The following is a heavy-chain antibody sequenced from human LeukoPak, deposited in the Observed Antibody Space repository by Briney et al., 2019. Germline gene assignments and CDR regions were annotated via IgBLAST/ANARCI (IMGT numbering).Heavy chain of an antibody. Sequence: SVKVSCKASGGTFSSYAISWVRQAPGQGLEWMGGIIPIFGTANYAQKFQGRVTITADESTSTAYMELSSLRSGDTAVYYCARDAPYSGSAHDAIDIWGQGTMVTVSS. J-gene: IGHJ3*02. V-gene: IGHV1-69*13. CDR1: GGTFSSYA. CDR3: ARDAPYSGSAHDAIDI. CDR2: IIPIFGTA. D-gene: IGHD1-26*01.